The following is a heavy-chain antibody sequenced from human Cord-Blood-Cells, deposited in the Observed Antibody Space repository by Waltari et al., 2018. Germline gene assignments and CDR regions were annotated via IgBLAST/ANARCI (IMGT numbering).Heavy chain of an antibody. Sequence: QVQLQQWGAGLLKPSETLSLTCAVYGGSFSGYYWSWIRQPPGKGLEWIGEINHSGSTNHNPSLKSRVTISVDTSKNQVSLKLSSVTAADTAVYYCARGLADTAMVSYYYYYMDVWGKGTTVTVSS. CDR1: GGSFSGYY. J-gene: IGHJ6*03. CDR2: INHSGST. V-gene: IGHV4-34*01. CDR3: ARGLADTAMVSYYYYYMDV. D-gene: IGHD5-18*01.